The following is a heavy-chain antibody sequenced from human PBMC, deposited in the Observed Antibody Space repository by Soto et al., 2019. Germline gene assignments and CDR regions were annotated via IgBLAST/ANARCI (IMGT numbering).Heavy chain of an antibody. V-gene: IGHV4-31*11. CDR1: GCSIISGGYY. CDR3: AREVYSSGYYDY. D-gene: IGHD3-22*01. J-gene: IGHJ4*02. CDR2: IYYIGST. Sequence: TLSRTCAVSGCSIISGGYYWSWISQHPGKGLEWIGYIYYIGSTYYNPSLKSRVTISVDTSKNQFSLKLSSVTAADTAVYYCAREVYSSGYYDYWGQGTLVPSPQ.